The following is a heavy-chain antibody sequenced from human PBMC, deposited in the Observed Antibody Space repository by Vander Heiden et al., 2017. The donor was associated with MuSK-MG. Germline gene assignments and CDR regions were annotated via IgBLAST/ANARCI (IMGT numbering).Heavy chain of an antibody. D-gene: IGHD4-4*01. CDR2: SSGGGGST. CDR1: GFPFRPYD. V-gene: IGHV3-23*01. CDR3: ATPNYGNTRDFGY. J-gene: IGHJ4*02. Sequence: EVQLLESGGDLVQPGGSLRLSCAASGFPFRPYDMTWVRQAPGKGLGWVSGSSGGGGSTYYADSVKGRFTISRDNSKNTLYLQMNSLRAEDTAVYYCATPNYGNTRDFGYWGQGTLVTVSS.